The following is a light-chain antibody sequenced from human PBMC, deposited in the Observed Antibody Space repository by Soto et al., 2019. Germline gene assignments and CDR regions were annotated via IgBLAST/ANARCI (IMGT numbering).Light chain of an antibody. CDR1: TGAVTSGHY. CDR2: DTS. Sequence: QAVVTQGPSLTVSPGGTVTLTCGSSTGAVTSGHYPYWFQQKPGQAPRTLIYDTSNKHSWTPARFSGSLLGGKAALTLSGAQPEDEAEYYCLLSYRGAQAVFGGGTKHTVL. V-gene: IGLV7-46*01. J-gene: IGLJ2*01. CDR3: LLSYRGAQAV.